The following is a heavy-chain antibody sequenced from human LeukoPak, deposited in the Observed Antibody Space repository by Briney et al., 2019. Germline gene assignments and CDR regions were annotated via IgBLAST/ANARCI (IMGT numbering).Heavy chain of an antibody. CDR3: ARGLDP. J-gene: IGHJ5*02. CDR2: IYYSGST. CDR1: GGSISSYY. Sequence: PSETLSLTCTVSGGSISSYYWSWIRQPPGKGLEWIGYIYYSGSTYYNPSLKSRVTISVDTSKNQFSLKLSSVTAADTAVYYCARGLDPWGQGTLVTVSS. V-gene: IGHV4-59*06.